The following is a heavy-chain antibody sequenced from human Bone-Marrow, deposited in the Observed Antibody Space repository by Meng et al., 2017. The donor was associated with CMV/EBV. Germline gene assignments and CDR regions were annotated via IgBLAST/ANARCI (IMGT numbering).Heavy chain of an antibody. V-gene: IGHV3-30*04. D-gene: IGHD3-3*01. Sequence: GESLKISCAASGFTFSSYAMHWVRQAPGKGLEWVAVISYDGSNKYYADSVKGRFTISRDNSKNTLYLQMNSLRAEDTAVYYCARIDPQRIFGVVPIPYWGQGTLVTVSS. CDR2: ISYDGSNK. CDR3: ARIDPQRIFGVVPIPY. J-gene: IGHJ4*02. CDR1: GFTFSSYA.